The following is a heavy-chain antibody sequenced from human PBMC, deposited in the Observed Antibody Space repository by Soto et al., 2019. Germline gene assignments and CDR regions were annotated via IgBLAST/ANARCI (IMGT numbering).Heavy chain of an antibody. CDR2: IKTKTEGEAT. D-gene: IGHD6-19*01. V-gene: IGHV3-15*01. CDR1: GFTFTTAW. CDR3: ATDLPTAGAGEFDY. J-gene: IGHJ4*02. Sequence: TGGSLRLSCAASGFTFTTAWMIWVRQAPGKGLEWVGHIKTKTEGEATNYATPVKGRFSISRDDSTNTQSLQMNSLKSEDTAVYYCATDLPTAGAGEFDYWGQGTLVTVS.